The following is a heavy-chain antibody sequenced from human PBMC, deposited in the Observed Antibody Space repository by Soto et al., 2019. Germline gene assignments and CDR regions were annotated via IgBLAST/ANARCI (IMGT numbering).Heavy chain of an antibody. J-gene: IGHJ4*02. CDR3: AKGSEFSNSYTLDFDF. Sequence: LRLSCAASGFTFSSYAMSWVRQAPGRGLEWVSIISGNGGSTYYAASVKGRFTISRDNTKNTLYLQMDSLTAEDTAVYYCAKGSEFSNSYTLDFDFWGQGALVTVSS. CDR1: GFTFSSYA. V-gene: IGHV3-23*01. D-gene: IGHD6-6*01. CDR2: ISGNGGST.